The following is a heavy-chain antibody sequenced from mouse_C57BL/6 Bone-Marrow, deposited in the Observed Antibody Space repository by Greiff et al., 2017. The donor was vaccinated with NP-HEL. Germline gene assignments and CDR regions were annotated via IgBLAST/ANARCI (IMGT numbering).Heavy chain of an antibody. CDR2: IYPGGGYT. Sequence: QVQLKESGAELVRPGTSVKMSCKASGYTFTNYWIGWAKQRPGHGLEWIGDIYPGGGYTNYNEKFKGKATLTADKSSSTAYMQLSSLTSEASAIYYCARSGAQATYYAMDYWGQGNSFTVSA. V-gene: IGHV1-63*01. J-gene: IGHJ4*01. CDR3: ARSGAQATYYAMDY. CDR1: GYTFTNYW. D-gene: IGHD3-2*02.